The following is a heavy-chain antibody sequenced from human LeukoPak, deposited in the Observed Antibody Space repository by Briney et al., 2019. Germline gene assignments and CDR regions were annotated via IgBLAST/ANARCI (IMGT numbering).Heavy chain of an antibody. CDR2: INHSGST. V-gene: IGHV4-34*01. J-gene: IGHJ3*02. D-gene: IGHD5-24*01. Sequence: SGTLSLTCAVYGGSFSGYYWSWIRQPPGKGLEWIGEINHSGSTNYNPSLKSRVTISVDTSKNQFSLKLSSVTAADTAVYYCAKDLFGMATMASDAFDIWGQGTMVTVSS. CDR1: GGSFSGYY. CDR3: AKDLFGMATMASDAFDI.